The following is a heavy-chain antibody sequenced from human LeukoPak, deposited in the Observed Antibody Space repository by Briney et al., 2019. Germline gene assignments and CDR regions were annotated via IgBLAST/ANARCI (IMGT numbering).Heavy chain of an antibody. V-gene: IGHV3-9*01. J-gene: IGHJ4*02. Sequence: PGGSLRLSCAASGFTFDGYTMHWVRQAPGKGLEWVSGISWNSGSIGYADSVKGRFTISRDNAKNSLYLQMNSLRAEDTALYYCAKGGYYDSSGYPDYWGQGTLVTVSS. CDR3: AKGGYYDSSGYPDY. CDR1: GFTFDGYT. CDR2: ISWNSGSI. D-gene: IGHD3-22*01.